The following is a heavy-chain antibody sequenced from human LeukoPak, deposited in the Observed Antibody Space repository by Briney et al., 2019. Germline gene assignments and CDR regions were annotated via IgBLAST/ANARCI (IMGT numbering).Heavy chain of an antibody. V-gene: IGHV4-59*08. CDR1: GGSISSYY. CDR2: ISDIGSI. D-gene: IGHD2-8*02. J-gene: IGHJ4*02. CDR3: AGHHPRNTVDF. Sequence: PSETLSLTCTVSGGSISSYYWSWIRQPPGKGLEWIAYISDIGSINYNPSLKSRVTISLDTSKNQFSLKLSSMTAADTAVYYCAGHHPRNTVDFWGQGTLVTVSS.